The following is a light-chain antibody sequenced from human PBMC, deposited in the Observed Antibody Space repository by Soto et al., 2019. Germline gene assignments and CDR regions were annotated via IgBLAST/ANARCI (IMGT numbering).Light chain of an antibody. CDR2: GNT. CDR1: SSNIGAGYG. V-gene: IGLV1-40*01. CDR3: ISYTSNSTPYL. J-gene: IGLJ1*01. Sequence: QSVLTQPPSVSGAPGQRVIISCTGSSSNIGAGYGVHWYQQLPGRVPKLLIYGNTNRPSGVSNRFSGSKSGNTASLTISGLQAEDEADYYCISYTSNSTPYLFGTGTKVTVL.